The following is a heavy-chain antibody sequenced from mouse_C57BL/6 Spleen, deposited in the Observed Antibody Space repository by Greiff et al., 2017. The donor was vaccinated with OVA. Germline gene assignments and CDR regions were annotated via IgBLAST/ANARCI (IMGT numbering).Heavy chain of an antibody. D-gene: IGHD2-4*01. V-gene: IGHV1-64*01. J-gene: IGHJ4*01. CDR2: IHPNSGST. CDR1: GYTFTSYW. CDR3: AEGDYDSYYAMDY. Sequence: QVQLQQPGAELVKPGASVKLSCKASGYTFTSYWMHWVKQRPGQGLEWIGMIHPNSGSTNYNEKFKSKATLTVDKSSSTAYMQLSSLTSEDSAVYYGAEGDYDSYYAMDYWGQGTSVTVSS.